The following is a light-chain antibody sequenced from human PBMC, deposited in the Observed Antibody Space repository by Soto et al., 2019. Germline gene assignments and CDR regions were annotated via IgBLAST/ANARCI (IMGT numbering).Light chain of an antibody. CDR3: QQRSNWPAN. J-gene: IGKJ5*01. CDR2: GAS. Sequence: EIVLTQSPATLSLSPGERATLSCRASQTITTYLAWYQQKPGQPPRLLLYGASNRATGIPARFSGSVSGTDFTLTISNIEPEDFAVYYCQQRSNWPANFGQGTRLEIK. CDR1: QTITTY. V-gene: IGKV3-11*01.